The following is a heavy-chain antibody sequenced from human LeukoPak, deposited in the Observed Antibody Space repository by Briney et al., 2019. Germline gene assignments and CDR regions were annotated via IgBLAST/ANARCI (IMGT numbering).Heavy chain of an antibody. D-gene: IGHD3-3*01. CDR3: ASFGFWSGYYGFDY. V-gene: IGHV4-30-4*01. Sequence: PSQTLSLTCTVSGGSISSGDYYWSWIRQPPGKGLEWIGYIYYSGSTYYNPSLKSRVTISVDTSKNQFSLKLSSVTAADTAVYYCASFGFWSGYYGFDYWGQGTLVTVSS. J-gene: IGHJ4*02. CDR2: IYYSGST. CDR1: GGSISSGDYY.